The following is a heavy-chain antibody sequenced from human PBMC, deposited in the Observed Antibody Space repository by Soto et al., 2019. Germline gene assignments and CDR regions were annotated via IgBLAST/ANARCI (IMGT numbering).Heavy chain of an antibody. CDR2: VSSGGGT. CDR3: AKRRGAGGHFDY. D-gene: IGHD2-15*01. Sequence: GGSLRLSCAASGFTFSTYAMGWVRQAPGKGLEWVSVVSSGGGTHYADSVKGRFTVSRDNSKNTLSLQMNSLRADDTAVYYCAKRRGAGGHFDYWGQGALVTVSS. V-gene: IGHV3-23*01. J-gene: IGHJ4*02. CDR1: GFTFSTYA.